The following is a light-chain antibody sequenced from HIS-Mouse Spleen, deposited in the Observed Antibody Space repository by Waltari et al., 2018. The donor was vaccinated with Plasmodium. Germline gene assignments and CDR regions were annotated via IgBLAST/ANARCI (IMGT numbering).Light chain of an antibody. Sequence: EIVMTQPPALLSVSPGERAPLSCRASQSVSSNFTWYQQKPGQAPRLLIDGASTRATGIPARFSGSGSGTEFTLTISSLQSEDFAVYYCQQYNNWSFTFGPGTKVDIK. CDR2: GAS. CDR3: QQYNNWSFT. CDR1: QSVSSN. J-gene: IGKJ3*01. V-gene: IGKV3-15*01.